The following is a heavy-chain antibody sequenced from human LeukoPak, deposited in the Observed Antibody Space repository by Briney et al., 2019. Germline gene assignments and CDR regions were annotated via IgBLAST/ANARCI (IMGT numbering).Heavy chain of an antibody. CDR3: ARLSIVVVTAAFDY. Sequence: ASVKVSCKASGYTLTDYYVHWVRQAPGQGLEWMGWINPNSGGTNYAQKFQGRVTMTRDTSISTAYMELTRLRSDDTAVYYCARLSIVVVTAAFDYWGQGTLVTVSS. D-gene: IGHD2-21*02. CDR1: GYTLTDYY. V-gene: IGHV1-2*02. CDR2: INPNSGGT. J-gene: IGHJ4*02.